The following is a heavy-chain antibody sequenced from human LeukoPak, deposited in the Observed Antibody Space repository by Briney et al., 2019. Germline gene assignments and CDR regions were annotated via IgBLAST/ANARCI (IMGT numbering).Heavy chain of an antibody. CDR1: GFTFSTYW. V-gene: IGHV3-74*01. D-gene: IGHD2-15*01. J-gene: IGHJ4*02. CDR3: ARDLGGPDY. Sequence: GGSLRLSCAASGFTFSTYWMHWVRQAPGKGLVWVSRIPSDGNNILYADSVKGRFTISRDNAKNTVYLQMNSLRAEDTAVYYCARDLGGPDYWGQGTLVTVPS. CDR2: IPSDGNNI.